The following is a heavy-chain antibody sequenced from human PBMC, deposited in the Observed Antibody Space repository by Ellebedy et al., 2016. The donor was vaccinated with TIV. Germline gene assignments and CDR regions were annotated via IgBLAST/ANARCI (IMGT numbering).Heavy chain of an antibody. CDR1: GYTFTGYY. Sequence: ASVKVSCXASGYTFTGYYMHWVRQAPGQGLEWMGWINPNSGGTNYAQKLQGRVTMTTDTSTSTAYMELRSLRSDDTAVYYCARANHYYDSSGYYYAADWFDPWGQGTLVTVSS. V-gene: IGHV1-2*02. J-gene: IGHJ5*02. CDR3: ARANHYYDSSGYYYAADWFDP. D-gene: IGHD3-22*01. CDR2: INPNSGGT.